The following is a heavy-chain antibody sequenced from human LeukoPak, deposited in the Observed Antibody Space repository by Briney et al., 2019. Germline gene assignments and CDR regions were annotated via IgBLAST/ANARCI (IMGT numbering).Heavy chain of an antibody. V-gene: IGHV3-74*01. CDR3: ARDAVDTANAV. CDR2: INSDGRIT. CDR1: GFTFTTYW. Sequence: GGSLRLSCAASGFTFTTYWMHWVRQAPGKGLVWVSHINSDGRITSYADSVKGRFTISRDNAKNTLYLQMNSLRAEDTAVYYCARDAVDTANAVWGQGTTVTVSS. J-gene: IGHJ6*02. D-gene: IGHD5-18*01.